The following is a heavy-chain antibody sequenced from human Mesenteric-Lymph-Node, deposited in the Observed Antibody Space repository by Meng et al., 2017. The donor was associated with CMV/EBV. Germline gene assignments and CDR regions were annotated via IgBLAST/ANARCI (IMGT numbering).Heavy chain of an antibody. CDR1: GFTFSSYG. CDR3: AKYETYYYDSSGLDY. D-gene: IGHD3-22*01. Sequence: YGFTFSSYGMHWVRQAPGKGLEWVAVISYDGSNKYYADSVKGRFTISRDNSKNTLYLQMNSLRAEDTAVYYCAKYETYYYDSSGLDYWGQGTLVTVSS. CDR2: ISYDGSNK. V-gene: IGHV3-30*18. J-gene: IGHJ4*02.